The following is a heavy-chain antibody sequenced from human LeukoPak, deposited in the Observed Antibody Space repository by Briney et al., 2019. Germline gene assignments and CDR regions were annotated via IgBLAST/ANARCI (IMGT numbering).Heavy chain of an antibody. D-gene: IGHD3-22*01. V-gene: IGHV3-33*01. CDR3: ARDRMMVVVGYYFDY. J-gene: IGHJ4*02. CDR2: IWYDESNK. CDR1: GFTFSSYG. Sequence: GGSLRLSCAASGFTFSSYGMHWVRQAPGKGLEWVAVIWYDESNKYYADSVKGRFTISRDNSKNTLFLHMNNLRAEDTAVYYCARDRMMVVVGYYFDYWGQGTLVTVSS.